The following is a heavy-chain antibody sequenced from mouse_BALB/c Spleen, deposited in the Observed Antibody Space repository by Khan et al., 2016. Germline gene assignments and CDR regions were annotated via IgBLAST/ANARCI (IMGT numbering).Heavy chain of an antibody. CDR2: IWRGGST. CDR1: GFSLTSYG. D-gene: IGHD2-1*01. V-gene: IGHV2-5*01. J-gene: IGHJ4*01. Sequence: QVQLKQSGPGLVQPSQSLSITCTVAGFSLTSYGVHWVRQSPGKGLEWLGVIWRGGSTDYNVAFMSRLSITKDNSKSQVFFKMNSLQADDTATYYCAKEEGNYVMNYWGKGTSVTVSS. CDR3: AKEEGNYVMNY.